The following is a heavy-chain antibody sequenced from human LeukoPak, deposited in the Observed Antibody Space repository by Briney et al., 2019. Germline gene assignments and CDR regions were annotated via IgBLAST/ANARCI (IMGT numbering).Heavy chain of an antibody. CDR3: ARRAYYYDSSEDAFDI. D-gene: IGHD3-22*01. V-gene: IGHV5-51*01. Sequence: GESLKISCKGSGYSFTSYWIGWVRQMPGKGLEWMGIIYPGDSDTRYSPSFQGQVTISADKSISTAYLQWSSLKASDTAMYYCARRAYYYDSSEDAFDIWGQGTMVTVSS. CDR2: IYPGDSDT. J-gene: IGHJ3*02. CDR1: GYSFTSYW.